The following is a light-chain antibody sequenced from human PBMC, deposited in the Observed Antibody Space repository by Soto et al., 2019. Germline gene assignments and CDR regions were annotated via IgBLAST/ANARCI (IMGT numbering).Light chain of an antibody. CDR1: QGVNIW. CDR2: AAT. CDR3: QQTDSFPLT. Sequence: DIQMTQSPSSVSASVGDRVTITCRASQGVNIWLAWYQQKPGKAPNLLISAATTLQSGVSSRFSGSGSGTHFTLTISSLQPEDFATYYCQQTDSFPLTFGGGTKVEIK. J-gene: IGKJ4*01. V-gene: IGKV1-12*01.